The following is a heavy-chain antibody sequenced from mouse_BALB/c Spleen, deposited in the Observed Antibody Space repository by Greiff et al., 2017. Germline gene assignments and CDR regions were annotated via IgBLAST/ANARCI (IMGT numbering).Heavy chain of an antibody. CDR1: GYSITSGYY. D-gene: IGHD2-4*01. Sequence: EVKLQESGPGLVKPSQSLSLTCSVTGYSITSGYYWNWIRQFPGNKLEWMGYISYDGSNNYNPSLKNRISITRDTSKNQFFLKLNSVTTEDTATYYCAREGLYDYDVYFDYWGQGTTLTVSS. CDR2: ISYDGSN. J-gene: IGHJ2*01. V-gene: IGHV3-6*02. CDR3: AREGLYDYDVYFDY.